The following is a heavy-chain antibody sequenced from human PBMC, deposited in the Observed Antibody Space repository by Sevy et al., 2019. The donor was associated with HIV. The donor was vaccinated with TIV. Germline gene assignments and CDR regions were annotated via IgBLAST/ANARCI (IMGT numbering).Heavy chain of an antibody. J-gene: IGHJ4*02. CDR2: IKQDGSEK. CDR3: ARGTRYCSGGSCYSYY. Sequence: GGSLRLSCAASGFTFSSYWMSWVRQAPGKGLEWVANIKQDGSEKYYVDSVKGRFTISRDNAKNSLYLQMNSLRAEDMAVYYCARGTRYCSGGSCYSYYWGQGTLVTVSS. D-gene: IGHD2-15*01. V-gene: IGHV3-7*04. CDR1: GFTFSSYW.